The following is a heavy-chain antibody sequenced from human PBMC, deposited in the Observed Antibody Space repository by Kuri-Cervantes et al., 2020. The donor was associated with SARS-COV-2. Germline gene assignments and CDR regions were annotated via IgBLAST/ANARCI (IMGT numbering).Heavy chain of an antibody. CDR3: ARSGYSSGWSLFDY. CDR1: GYSISSAYS. CDR2: MFHSGNT. D-gene: IGHD6-19*01. J-gene: IGHJ4*02. Sequence: SETLSLTCTVSGYSISSAYSWGWIRQPPGKGLEWIGSMFHSGNTSYNPSLTSRVTMSVDTSKNQFSLKLNSVTAADTAVYFCARSGYSSGWSLFDYWGQGTLVTVSS. V-gene: IGHV4-38-2*02.